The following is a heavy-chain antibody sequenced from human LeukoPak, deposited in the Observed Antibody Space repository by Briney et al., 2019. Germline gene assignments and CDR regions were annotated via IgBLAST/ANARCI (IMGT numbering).Heavy chain of an antibody. Sequence: SETLSLTCTVSGGSISSYYWSWIRQPPGKGLKWIGRIYTSGSTNYNPSLKSRVTMSVDTSKNQFSLKLSSVTAADTAVYYCARDTIAARPGWFDPWGQGTLVTVSS. V-gene: IGHV4-4*07. D-gene: IGHD6-6*01. CDR3: ARDTIAARPGWFDP. CDR2: IYTSGST. J-gene: IGHJ5*02. CDR1: GGSISSYY.